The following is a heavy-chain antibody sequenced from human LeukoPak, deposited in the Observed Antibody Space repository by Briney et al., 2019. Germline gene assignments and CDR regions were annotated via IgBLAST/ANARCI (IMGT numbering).Heavy chain of an antibody. D-gene: IGHD3-10*01. J-gene: IGHJ4*02. CDR2: ISSSSSSYI. V-gene: IGHV3-21*01. CDR1: GFTFSSYS. Sequence: GGSLRLSCAASGFTFSSYSMNWVRQAPGKGLEWVSSISSSSSSYIYYTDSVKGRFTISRDNAKNSLYLQMNSLRAEDTAVYYCARGTAGERRRGGGRDYWGQGTLVTVSS. CDR3: ARGTAGERRRGGGRDY.